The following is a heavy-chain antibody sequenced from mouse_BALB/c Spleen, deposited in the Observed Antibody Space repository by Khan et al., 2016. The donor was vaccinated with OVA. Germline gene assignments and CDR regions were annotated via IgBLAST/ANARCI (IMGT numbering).Heavy chain of an antibody. CDR1: GYTFTDFL. Sequence: QVQLQQSGPELVKPGASVRMSCNVSGYTFTDFLISWVKQRAGQGLEWIGEIYPGSGYTYYNEKFKGKATLTSDTSSNTAYLELSSLTSADSAVYFCARAGYGGCAYWGQGTLVTVSA. CDR2: IYPGSGYT. D-gene: IGHD3-2*02. V-gene: IGHV1-81*01. CDR3: ARAGYGGCAY. J-gene: IGHJ3*01.